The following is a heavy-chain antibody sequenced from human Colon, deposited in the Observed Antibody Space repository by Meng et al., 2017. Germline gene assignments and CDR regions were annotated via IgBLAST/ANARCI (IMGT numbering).Heavy chain of an antibody. D-gene: IGHD6-13*01. CDR3: AHRLGPSGHSWDVGYFDF. Sequence: ITLQESGPRRVKPTPTLALTFTFSWFSLSTSGVGVGWIRQPPGEALDYLALIYWDDDKRYNPSLKNRLTIAKDTSKNQVVLTMTNVDPVDTATYFCAHRLGPSGHSWDVGYFDFWGQGALVTVSS. CDR2: IYWDDDK. CDR1: WFSLSTSGVG. V-gene: IGHV2-5*02. J-gene: IGHJ4*02.